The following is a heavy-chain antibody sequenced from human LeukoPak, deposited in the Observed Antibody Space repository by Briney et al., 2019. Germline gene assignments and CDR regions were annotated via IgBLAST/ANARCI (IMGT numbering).Heavy chain of an antibody. D-gene: IGHD4-17*01. Sequence: SSETLSLTCIVSGGSISSDYWSWIRQPPGKGLEWIGYIHHSGSTDYNPSLKSRVTISMDASKNQFSLKLTSVTAADTAVYYCVRGFPVTQSFYFDYWGQGTLGPVSS. CDR1: GGSISSDY. CDR3: VRGFPVTQSFYFDY. J-gene: IGHJ4*02. CDR2: IHHSGST. V-gene: IGHV4-59*01.